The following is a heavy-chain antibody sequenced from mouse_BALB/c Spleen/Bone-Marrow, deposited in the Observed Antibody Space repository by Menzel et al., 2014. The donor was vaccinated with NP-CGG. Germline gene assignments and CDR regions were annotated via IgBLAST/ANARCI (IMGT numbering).Heavy chain of an antibody. Sequence: VQLQQSGAELVRPGTSVKVSCKASGYAFTNYLIEWVKQRPGQGLEWIGVINPGSGGTNYNKKFKGKATLTADKSSSTAYMQLSSLTSDDSAVYFCARIYYGNYYWGQGSTLTVSS. CDR2: INPGSGGT. J-gene: IGHJ2*01. V-gene: IGHV1-54*01. CDR3: ARIYYGNYY. CDR1: GYAFTNYL. D-gene: IGHD2-1*01.